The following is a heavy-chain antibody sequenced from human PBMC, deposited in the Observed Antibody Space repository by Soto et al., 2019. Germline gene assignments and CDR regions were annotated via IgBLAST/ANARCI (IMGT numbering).Heavy chain of an antibody. D-gene: IGHD3-16*01. CDR3: VKDIHFLGIWFFDL. CDR1: GFTFSSFG. V-gene: IGHV3-30*18. CDR2: ISYDGSDT. Sequence: EQLAESGGGVVQSGRSLRLSCEASGFTFSSFGMHWVRQAPGKGLEWVAVISYDGSDTYFADSVKGRFTISRDNSKNTVDLQMNSLRVEYTAVYYCVKDIHFLGIWFFDLLGRGSLVSVSS. J-gene: IGHJ2*01.